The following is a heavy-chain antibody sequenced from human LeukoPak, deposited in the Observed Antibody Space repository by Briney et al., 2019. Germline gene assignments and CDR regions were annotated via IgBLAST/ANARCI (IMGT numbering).Heavy chain of an antibody. CDR3: ARGIAAAFPDY. V-gene: IGHV4-39*07. J-gene: IGHJ4*02. CDR1: GGSINSSSYY. CDR2: MYYSGST. D-gene: IGHD6-13*01. Sequence: SETLSLTCTVSGGSINSSSYYWGWIRQPPGKGLEWIGNMYYSGSTYYNPSLKSRVTISVGTSKNQFSLKLSSVTAADTAVYYCARGIAAAFPDYWGQGTLVTVSS.